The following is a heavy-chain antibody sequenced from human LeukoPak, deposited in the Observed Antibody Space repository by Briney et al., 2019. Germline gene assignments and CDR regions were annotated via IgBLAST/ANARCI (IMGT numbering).Heavy chain of an antibody. V-gene: IGHV1-18*01. CDR1: GYTFTTYG. Sequence: ASVKVSCKASGYTFTTYGISWVRQAPGQGGERMGWISTYNGNTKNARKFQGRVTMTTDTSTSTAYMELRSLRSDDTAVYYCARRLERHHDFDYWGQGTLVTVSS. D-gene: IGHD1-1*01. J-gene: IGHJ4*02. CDR2: ISTYNGNT. CDR3: ARRLERHHDFDY.